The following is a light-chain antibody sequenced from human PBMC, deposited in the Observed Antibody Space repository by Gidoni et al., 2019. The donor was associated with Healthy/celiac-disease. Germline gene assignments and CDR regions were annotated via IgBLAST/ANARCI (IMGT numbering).Light chain of an antibody. J-gene: IGKJ3*01. Sequence: DIQLTQSPSFLSASVGDRVTITCRASQGISSYLAWYQQKPGKAPKLLIYAASTLQGGVPSRFSGSGSGTEFTLTISSLQPEDFATYSCQQLSSSPLTFXPXTKVDIK. V-gene: IGKV1-9*01. CDR3: QQLSSSPLT. CDR1: QGISSY. CDR2: AAS.